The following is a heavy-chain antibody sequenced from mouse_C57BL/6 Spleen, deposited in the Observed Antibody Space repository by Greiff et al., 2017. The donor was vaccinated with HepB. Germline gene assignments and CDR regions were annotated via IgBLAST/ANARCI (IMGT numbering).Heavy chain of an antibody. CDR1: GYTFTDYN. J-gene: IGHJ2*01. CDR3: ATSTTVVGGY. CDR2: INPNNGGT. Sequence: EVQLQQSGPELVKPGASVKMSCKASGYTFTDYNMHWVKQSHGKSLEWIGYINPNNGGTSYNQKFKGKATLTVNKSSSTAYMELRSLTSDDSAVDYCATSTTVVGGYWGQGTTLTVSS. V-gene: IGHV1-22*01. D-gene: IGHD1-1*01.